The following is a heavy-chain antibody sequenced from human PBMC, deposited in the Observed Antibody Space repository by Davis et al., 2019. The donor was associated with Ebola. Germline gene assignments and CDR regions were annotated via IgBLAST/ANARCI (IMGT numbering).Heavy chain of an antibody. V-gene: IGHV4-34*01. D-gene: IGHD6-6*01. CDR1: GGSFSGYY. CDR2: INHSGST. CDR3: ARGVEYSNS. Sequence: PSETLSLTCAVYGGSFSGYYWSWIRQPPGKGLEWIGEINHSGSTNYNPSLKSRVTISVDTSKNQFSLKLSSVTAADTAVYYCARGVEYSNSWGQGTLVTVSS. J-gene: IGHJ4*02.